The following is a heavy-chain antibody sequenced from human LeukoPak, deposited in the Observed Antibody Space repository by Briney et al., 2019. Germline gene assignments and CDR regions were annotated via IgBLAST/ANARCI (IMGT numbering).Heavy chain of an antibody. Sequence: PGGSLRLSCAASGFTVSSNYMSWVRQAPGKGLEWVSVIYSGGSTYYADSVKGRFTISRDNSKNTLYLQMNSLRAEDTAVYYCARATQWLGYNWFDPWGQGTLVTVSS. D-gene: IGHD6-19*01. V-gene: IGHV3-66*01. CDR2: IYSGGST. J-gene: IGHJ5*02. CDR1: GFTVSSNY. CDR3: ARATQWLGYNWFDP.